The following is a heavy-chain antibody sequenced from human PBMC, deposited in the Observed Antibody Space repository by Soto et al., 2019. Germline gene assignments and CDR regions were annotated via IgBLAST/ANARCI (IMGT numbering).Heavy chain of an antibody. CDR3: ARGRPKLLEWSPMRTINYGMDV. D-gene: IGHD3-3*01. Sequence: PGGSLRLSCAASGFTFSSYAMHWVRQAPGKGLEWVAVISYDGSNKYYADSVKGRFTISRDNSKNTLYLQMNSLRAEDTAVYYCARGRPKLLEWSPMRTINYGMDVWGQGTTVTVSS. CDR1: GFTFSSYA. V-gene: IGHV3-30-3*01. J-gene: IGHJ6*02. CDR2: ISYDGSNK.